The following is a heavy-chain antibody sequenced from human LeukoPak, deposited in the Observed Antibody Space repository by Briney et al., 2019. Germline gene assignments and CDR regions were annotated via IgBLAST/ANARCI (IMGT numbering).Heavy chain of an antibody. CDR2: IKSKTDGGTT. J-gene: IGHJ4*02. D-gene: IGHD5-12*01. CDR1: GFTFSNAW. Sequence: PGGSLRLSCVASGFTFSNAWMSWVRQAPGKGLEWVGRIKSKTDGGTTDYAAPVKGRFTISRDDSKNTLYLQMNSLKTEDTAVYYCTTVTGYSGYRYGVYFDYWGQGNLVTVSS. CDR3: TTVTGYSGYRYGVYFDY. V-gene: IGHV3-15*01.